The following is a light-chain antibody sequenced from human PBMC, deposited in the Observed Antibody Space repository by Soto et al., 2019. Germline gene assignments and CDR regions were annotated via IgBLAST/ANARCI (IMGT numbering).Light chain of an antibody. CDR1: QSVNTY. V-gene: IGKV3-20*01. Sequence: DIVLTQSPATLSLSPGERSAPSCRASQSVNTYLAWYQQKPGQSPRLLIYDASSRATGIPDRLSGSGSGTDFTLTISRLEPEDFAVYYCQQYGSSGTFGQGTKVDIK. CDR3: QQYGSSGT. J-gene: IGKJ1*01. CDR2: DAS.